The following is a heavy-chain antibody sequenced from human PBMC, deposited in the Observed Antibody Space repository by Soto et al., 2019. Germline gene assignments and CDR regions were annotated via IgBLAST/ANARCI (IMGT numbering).Heavy chain of an antibody. CDR2: ISGSGGST. Sequence: PGGSLRLSCAASGFTFSSYAMRWVRQAPGKGLEWVSAISGSGGSTYYADSVKGRFTIPRDNSKNTLYLQMNSLRAEDTAVYYCARRGSGSYYDYWGQGTLVTVSS. CDR1: GFTFSSYA. CDR3: ARRGSGSYYDY. J-gene: IGHJ4*02. V-gene: IGHV3-23*01. D-gene: IGHD6-25*01.